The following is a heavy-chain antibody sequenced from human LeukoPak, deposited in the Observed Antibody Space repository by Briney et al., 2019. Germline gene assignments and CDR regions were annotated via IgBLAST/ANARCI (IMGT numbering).Heavy chain of an antibody. J-gene: IGHJ4*02. CDR1: GFTFSSYG. Sequence: GGSLRLSCAASGFTFSSYGMHWVRQAPGKGLEGVAVISYDGSNKYYADSVKGRFTISRDNSKNTLYLQMNSLRAEDTAVYYCAKTYSSSGYPGRDYWGQGTLVTVSS. CDR2: ISYDGSNK. V-gene: IGHV3-30*18. D-gene: IGHD3-22*01. CDR3: AKTYSSSGYPGRDY.